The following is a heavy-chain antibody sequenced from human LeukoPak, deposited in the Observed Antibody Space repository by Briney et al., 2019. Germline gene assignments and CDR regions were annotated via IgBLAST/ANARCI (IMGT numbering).Heavy chain of an antibody. CDR1: GGSISSGSYY. Sequence: SQTLSLTCTVSGGSISSGSYYWSWIRQPAGKGLEWIGRIYTSGSTNYNPSLKSRVTISVDTSKNQFSLKLSSVTAADTAVYYCARGEVVPAASYGMEVWGQGTTVTVSS. CDR3: ARGEVVPAASYGMEV. J-gene: IGHJ6*02. V-gene: IGHV4-61*02. D-gene: IGHD2-2*01. CDR2: IYTSGST.